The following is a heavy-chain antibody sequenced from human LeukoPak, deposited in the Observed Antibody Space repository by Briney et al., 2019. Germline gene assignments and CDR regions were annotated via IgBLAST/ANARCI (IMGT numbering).Heavy chain of an antibody. Sequence: GGSLRLSCATSGFTFNSYWMTWVRQAPGKGPEWVANIKGDGSEEYYVDSVKGRFTISRDNAKNSLFLQMNSLRVEDTAVYYCARDLPQYCNNTICFDGYWGQGTLVTVSS. CDR2: IKGDGSEE. CDR1: GFTFNSYW. V-gene: IGHV3-7*01. CDR3: ARDLPQYCNNTICFDGY. D-gene: IGHD2/OR15-2a*01. J-gene: IGHJ4*02.